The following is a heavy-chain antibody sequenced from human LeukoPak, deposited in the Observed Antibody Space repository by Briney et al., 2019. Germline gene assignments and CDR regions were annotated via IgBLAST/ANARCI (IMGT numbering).Heavy chain of an antibody. CDR2: IYTSGST. V-gene: IGHV4-4*09. CDR1: GGSISSYY. J-gene: IGHJ3*02. D-gene: IGHD6-6*01. Sequence: SETLSLTCTVSGGSISSYYWSWIRQPPGKGLEWIGYIYTSGSTNYNPSLKSRVTISVDTSKDQFSLKLSSVTAADTAVYYCARHMDSSSSSAFDIWGQGTMVTVSS. CDR3: ARHMDSSSSSAFDI.